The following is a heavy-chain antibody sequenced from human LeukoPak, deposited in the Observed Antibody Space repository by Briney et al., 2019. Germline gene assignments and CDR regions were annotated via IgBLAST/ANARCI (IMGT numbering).Heavy chain of an antibody. CDR1: GGSFSGYY. Sequence: SETLSLACAVYGGSFSGYYWSWIRQPPGKGLEWIGEINHSGSTNYNPSLKSRVTISVDTSKNQFSLKLSSVTAADTAVYYCARLPRDGYNLYYFDYWGQGTLVTVSS. J-gene: IGHJ4*02. D-gene: IGHD5-24*01. CDR3: ARLPRDGYNLYYFDY. V-gene: IGHV4-34*01. CDR2: INHSGST.